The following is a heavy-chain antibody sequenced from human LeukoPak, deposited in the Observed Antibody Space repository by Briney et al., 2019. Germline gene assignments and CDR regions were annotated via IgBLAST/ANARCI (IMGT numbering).Heavy chain of an antibody. J-gene: IGHJ5*02. D-gene: IGHD2-15*01. CDR1: EFTVGSNY. CDR3: ARVGRSCTGGSCYPNWLDP. CDR2: IYSGGTT. Sequence: PGGSLRLSCVASEFTVGSNYMSWVRQAPGKGLEWVSLIYSGGTTYYADSVKGRFTISRDNSKSTLYLQMNSLRAEDTAVYYCARVGRSCTGGSCYPNWLDPWGQGTLVTVSS. V-gene: IGHV3-53*01.